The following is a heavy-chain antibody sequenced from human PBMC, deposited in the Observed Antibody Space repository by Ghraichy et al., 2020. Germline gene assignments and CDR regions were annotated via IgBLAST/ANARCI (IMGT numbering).Heavy chain of an antibody. CDR1: GGTFSSYA. V-gene: IGHV1-69*13. Sequence: SVKVSCKASGGTFSSYAISWVRQAPGQGLEWMGGIIPIFGTANYAQKFQGRVTITADESTSTAYMELSSLRSEDTAVYYCAGGAATNYYYYGMDVWGQGTTVTVSS. J-gene: IGHJ6*02. CDR3: AGGAATNYYYYGMDV. D-gene: IGHD2-15*01. CDR2: IIPIFGTA.